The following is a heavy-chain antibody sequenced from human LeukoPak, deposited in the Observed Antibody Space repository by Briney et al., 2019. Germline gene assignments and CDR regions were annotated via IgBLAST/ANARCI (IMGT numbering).Heavy chain of an antibody. CDR1: GFTFSSYG. CDR2: IRYDGSNK. CDR3: AKDPGSSWYPHLYYFDY. D-gene: IGHD6-13*01. Sequence: GGSLRLSCAASGFTFSSYGMHWVRQAPGKGLEWVAFIRYDGSNKYYADSVKGRFTISRDNSKNTLYLQMNSLRAEDTAVYYCAKDPGSSWYPHLYYFDYWGQGTLVTVSS. J-gene: IGHJ4*02. V-gene: IGHV3-30*02.